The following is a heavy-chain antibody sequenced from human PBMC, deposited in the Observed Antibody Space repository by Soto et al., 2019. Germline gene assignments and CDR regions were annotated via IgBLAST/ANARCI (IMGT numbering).Heavy chain of an antibody. CDR2: ISAYNGNT. D-gene: IGHD3-22*01. CDR3: ARDITMIVVTPGGY. CDR1: GYTFTSYG. V-gene: IGHV1-18*03. J-gene: IGHJ4*02. Sequence: ASVKLSCKASGYTFTSYGISWVRQANGQGLEWMGWISAYNGNTNYAQKLQGRVTMTTDTSTSTAYMELRSLRSDDMAVYYCARDITMIVVTPGGYWGQGTLVTVSS.